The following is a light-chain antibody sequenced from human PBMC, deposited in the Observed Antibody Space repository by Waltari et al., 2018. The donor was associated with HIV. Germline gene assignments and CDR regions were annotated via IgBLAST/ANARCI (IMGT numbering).Light chain of an antibody. V-gene: IGKV1-5*03. CDR1: QNIGTK. J-gene: IGKJ2*01. CDR3: QQYETCCS. CDR2: ESS. Sequence: DIHMTQSPPTLSVSVGERVTMSCRASQNIGTKLAWYQQRPGKAPTLILYESSTSVSGVPSRFSGRGSGTQFTLTIASLQPDDFATCFCQQYETCCSFGRGTMLEV.